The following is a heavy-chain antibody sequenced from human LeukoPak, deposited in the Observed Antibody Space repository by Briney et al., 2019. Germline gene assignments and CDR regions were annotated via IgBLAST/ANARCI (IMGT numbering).Heavy chain of an antibody. CDR1: GGSISSGGYS. V-gene: IGHV4-30-2*01. CDR3: ARAHGDYGMDV. J-gene: IGHJ6*02. CDR2: IYHSGST. D-gene: IGHD4-17*01. Sequence: SETLSLTCAVSGGSISSGGYSWSWIRQPPGKGLEWIGYIYHSGSTYYNPSLKSRVTISVDRPKNQFSLKLSSVTAADTAVYYCARAHGDYGMDVWGQGTTATVSS.